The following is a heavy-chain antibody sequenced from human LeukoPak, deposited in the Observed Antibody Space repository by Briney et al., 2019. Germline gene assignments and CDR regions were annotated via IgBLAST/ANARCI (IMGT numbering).Heavy chain of an antibody. CDR1: GYTFTSYG. J-gene: IGHJ6*03. CDR2: ISAYNGNT. CDR3: ARPIAGDYAMDV. D-gene: IGHD3-16*01. Sequence: ASVKVSCKASGYTFTSYGISWVRQAPGQGLEWMGWISAYNGNTNYAQKLQGRVTMTTDTSTSTAYMELRSLGSDDTAVYYCARPIAGDYAMDVWGKGTTVTVSS. V-gene: IGHV1-18*01.